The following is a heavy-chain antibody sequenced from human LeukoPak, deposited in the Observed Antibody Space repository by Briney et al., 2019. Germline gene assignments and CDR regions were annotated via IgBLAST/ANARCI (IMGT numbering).Heavy chain of an antibody. CDR1: GGSISSSSYY. J-gene: IGHJ6*02. V-gene: IGHV4-39*07. CDR2: IYYSGST. CDR3: ARDSYGGSPYYYYGMDV. D-gene: IGHD1-26*01. Sequence: SETLSLTCTVSGGSISSSSYYWGWIRQPPGKGLEWIGSIYYSGSTYYNPSLKSRVTISVDTSKNQFSLKLSSVTAADTAVYYCARDSYGGSPYYYYGMDVWGQGTTVTVSS.